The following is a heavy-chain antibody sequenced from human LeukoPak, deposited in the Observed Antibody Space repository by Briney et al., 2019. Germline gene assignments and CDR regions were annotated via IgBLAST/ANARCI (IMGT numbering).Heavy chain of an antibody. D-gene: IGHD2-2*01. CDR3: ARWYCSSTNCYYDY. Sequence: PGGSLRLSCAASGFTVSSNYMGWVRQAPGKGLEWVSFIYNDGRTQHTDSVKGRFTISRDNSKNTLYLQMNSLRAEDTAVYYCARWYCSSTNCYYDYWGQGTLVTVSS. CDR1: GFTVSSNY. CDR2: IYNDGRT. V-gene: IGHV3-53*01. J-gene: IGHJ4*02.